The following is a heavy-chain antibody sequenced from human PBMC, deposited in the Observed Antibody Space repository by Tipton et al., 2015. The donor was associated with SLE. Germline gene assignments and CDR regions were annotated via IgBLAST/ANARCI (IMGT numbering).Heavy chain of an antibody. CDR3: ARGTTMVYDY. V-gene: IGHV3-33*01. CDR1: GFMFSSYA. J-gene: IGHJ4*02. CDR2: IWYDGSNE. Sequence: SLRLSCAASGFMFSSYAMHWVRQAPGKGLEWVAVIWYDGSNEYYADSVKGRFTISRDNSKNTLYLQMNSLRAEDTAVYYCARGTTMVYDYWGQGTLVTVSS. D-gene: IGHD5-18*01.